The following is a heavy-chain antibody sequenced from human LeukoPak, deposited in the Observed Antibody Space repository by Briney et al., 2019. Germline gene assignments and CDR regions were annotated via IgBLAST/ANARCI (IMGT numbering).Heavy chain of an antibody. V-gene: IGHV3-21*01. CDR1: GFTFSSYS. Sequence: GGSLRLSCAASGFTFSSYSMNWVRQAPGKGWGWVSSISSSSSYIYYADSVKGRFTISRDNAKNSLYLQMNSLRAEDTAVYYCARDNYGSGRGVDYWGQGTLVTVSS. CDR2: ISSSSSYI. CDR3: ARDNYGSGRGVDY. J-gene: IGHJ4*02. D-gene: IGHD3-10*01.